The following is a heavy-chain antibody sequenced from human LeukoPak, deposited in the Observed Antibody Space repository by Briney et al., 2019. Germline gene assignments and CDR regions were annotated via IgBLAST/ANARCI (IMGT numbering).Heavy chain of an antibody. V-gene: IGHV3-74*01. CDR1: GFTFSSYW. CDR2: INSDGSST. CDR3: TIFGVVTNNWFDP. J-gene: IGHJ5*02. Sequence: GGSLRLSCAASGFTFSSYWMHWVRQAPGKGLVWVSRINSDGSSTSYADSVKGRFTISRDNAKNTLYLQMNSLRAEDTAVYYCTIFGVVTNNWFDPWGQGTLVTVSS. D-gene: IGHD3-3*01.